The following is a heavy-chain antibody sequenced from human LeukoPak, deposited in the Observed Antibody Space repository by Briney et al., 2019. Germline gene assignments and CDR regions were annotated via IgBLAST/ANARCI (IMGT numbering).Heavy chain of an antibody. Sequence: SETLSLTCAVSGGSISSSNWWSWVRQPPGKGLEWIGEINHSGSTNYNPSLKSRVTISVDTSKNQFSLKLSSVTAADTAVYYCARSNRYYDFWSGSNYYYYYMDVWGKGTTVTVSS. D-gene: IGHD3-3*01. CDR3: ARSNRYYDFWSGSNYYYYYMDV. CDR1: GGSISSSNW. V-gene: IGHV4-4*02. J-gene: IGHJ6*03. CDR2: INHSGST.